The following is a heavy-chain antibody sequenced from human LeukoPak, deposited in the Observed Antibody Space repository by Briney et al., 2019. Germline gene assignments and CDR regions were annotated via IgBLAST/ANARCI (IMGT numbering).Heavy chain of an antibody. CDR1: GYTFTGYY. D-gene: IGHD5-18*01. J-gene: IGHJ4*02. Sequence: ASVRVSCKASGYTFTGYYIYWVRHAPGHGLQWVGWINPNSGATNYAQSFQSRVTLTRDTSISTAYMELIRLRSDDTAVYYCARFSNRGYNYYFDSWGQGTLVTVSS. CDR3: ARFSNRGYNYYFDS. CDR2: INPNSGAT. V-gene: IGHV1-2*02.